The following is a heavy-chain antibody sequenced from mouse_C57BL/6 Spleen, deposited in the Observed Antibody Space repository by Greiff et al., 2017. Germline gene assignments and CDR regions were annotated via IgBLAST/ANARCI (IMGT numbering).Heavy chain of an antibody. V-gene: IGHV5-15*04. D-gene: IGHD2-3*01. CDR3: ARHGIYDGFCPWYFDV. Sequence: EVKLVESGGGLVQPGGSLKLSCAASGFTFSDYGMAWVRQAPRKGPEWVAFISNLAYSIYYADTVTGRFTISRANAKNTLYLEMSSLRSEDTAMYYCARHGIYDGFCPWYFDVWGTGTTVTVSS. CDR1: GFTFSDYG. CDR2: ISNLAYSI. J-gene: IGHJ1*03.